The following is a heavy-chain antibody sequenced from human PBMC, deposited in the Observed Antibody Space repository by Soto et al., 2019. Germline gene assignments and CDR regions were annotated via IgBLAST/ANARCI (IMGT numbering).Heavy chain of an antibody. Sequence: SETLSLTCTVSGGSISSSSYYWGWIRQPPGKGLEWIGSIYYSGSTYYTPSLKSRVTISVDTSKNQFSLKLSSVTAADTAVYYWASFTGYSSGWFDYWGQGTLVTVSA. V-gene: IGHV4-39*01. J-gene: IGHJ5*01. D-gene: IGHD6-19*01. CDR3: ASFTGYSSGWFDY. CDR1: GGSISSSSYY. CDR2: IYYSGST.